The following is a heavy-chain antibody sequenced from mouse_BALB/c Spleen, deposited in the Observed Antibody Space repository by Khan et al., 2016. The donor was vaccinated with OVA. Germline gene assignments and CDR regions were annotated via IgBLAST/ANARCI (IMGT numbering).Heavy chain of an antibody. Sequence: EVKLEESGPGLVKPSQSLSLTCTVTGYSITSDYAWNWIRQFPRNKLEWMGYISYSGSTSYTPSLKSRISITRDTSKHQFFLQLNSVTTEDTATYFCARSGYEAGFAYWGQGTLVTVSA. CDR3: ARSGYEAGFAY. V-gene: IGHV3-2*02. CDR2: ISYSGST. J-gene: IGHJ3*01. D-gene: IGHD2-14*01. CDR1: GYSITSDYA.